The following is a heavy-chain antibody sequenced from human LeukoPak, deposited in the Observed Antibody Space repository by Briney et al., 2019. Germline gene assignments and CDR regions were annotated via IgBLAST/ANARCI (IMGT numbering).Heavy chain of an antibody. CDR2: ISSSSSYI. J-gene: IGHJ5*02. V-gene: IGHV3-21*01. CDR1: GFTFSSYS. CDR3: ARGILYHRWFDP. D-gene: IGHD2/OR15-2a*01. Sequence: GGSLRLSCAVSGFTFSSYSMNWVRQAPGKGLEWVSSISSSSSYIYYADSVKGRFTISRDNAKNSLYLQMNSLRAEDTAVYYCARGILYHRWFDPWGQGTLVTVSS.